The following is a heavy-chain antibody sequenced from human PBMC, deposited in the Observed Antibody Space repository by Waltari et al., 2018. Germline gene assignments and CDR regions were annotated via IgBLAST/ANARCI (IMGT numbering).Heavy chain of an antibody. J-gene: IGHJ4*02. Sequence: QVQLQESGPGLVRPSQTLSLTCTVSGGSISRGSYYWSWIRQHPGKGLEWIGYSHDSGGTLYNPSLESRVSIGVDTSKNQFSLKVSSVTAADTAVYYCAREMNPRAPYFDLWGQGALVTVSS. CDR2: SHDSGGT. V-gene: IGHV4-31*03. CDR1: GGSISRGSYY. CDR3: AREMNPRAPYFDL.